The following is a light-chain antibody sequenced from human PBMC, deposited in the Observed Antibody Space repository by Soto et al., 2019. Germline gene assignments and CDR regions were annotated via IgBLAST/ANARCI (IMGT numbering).Light chain of an antibody. CDR2: AAS. Sequence: EIVLTQSPGTLSLSPGESGALSCRASQSLSSGFLAWYQQRPGQAPRLLIYAASSRATGIPDRFSGTGSGTDFTLTISRLEPEDFEVYYCQQFASLPRTFGQGTKVEIK. CDR1: QSLSSGF. CDR3: QQFASLPRT. V-gene: IGKV3-20*01. J-gene: IGKJ1*01.